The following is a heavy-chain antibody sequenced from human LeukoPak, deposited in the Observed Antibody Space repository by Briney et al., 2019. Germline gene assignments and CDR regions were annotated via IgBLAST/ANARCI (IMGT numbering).Heavy chain of an antibody. Sequence: PGGSLRLSCAASGFTFSSSYMHWVRQGPGKGLVYVSRINRDGSSTTYAESVKGRFTISRDNAKNTLYLQMSSLRAEDTAVYYCGRDLTGLLLESWGQGTLVTVSS. CDR1: GFTFSSSY. V-gene: IGHV3-74*01. CDR2: INRDGSST. CDR3: GRDLTGLLLES. D-gene: IGHD2-15*01. J-gene: IGHJ4*02.